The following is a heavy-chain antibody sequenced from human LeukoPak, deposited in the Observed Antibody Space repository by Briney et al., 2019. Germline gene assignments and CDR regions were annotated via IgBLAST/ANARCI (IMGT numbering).Heavy chain of an antibody. Sequence: GSSVKVSCKASGGTFSSYTISWVRQAPGQGLEWMGRIIPILGIANYAQKFQGRVTITADKSTSTAYMGLSSLRSEDTAVYYCARDSVLVPAATFDYWGQGTLVTVSS. CDR2: IIPILGIA. V-gene: IGHV1-69*04. CDR3: ARDSVLVPAATFDY. J-gene: IGHJ4*02. D-gene: IGHD2-2*01. CDR1: GGTFSSYT.